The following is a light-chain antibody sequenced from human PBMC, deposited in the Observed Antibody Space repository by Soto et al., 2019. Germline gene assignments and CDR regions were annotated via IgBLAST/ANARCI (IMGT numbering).Light chain of an antibody. V-gene: IGKV1-33*01. CDR3: QQYDSPPPT. Sequence: DFQLTQSPSSLSASVGDRVTITCQASQGVGEYLNWFQQKSGEAPKLLIYDASHLESGVPVRFSGSASGTTFTLTISPLHPEDFATYCCQQYDSPPPTFGGGTKV. CDR2: DAS. CDR1: QGVGEY. J-gene: IGKJ4*01.